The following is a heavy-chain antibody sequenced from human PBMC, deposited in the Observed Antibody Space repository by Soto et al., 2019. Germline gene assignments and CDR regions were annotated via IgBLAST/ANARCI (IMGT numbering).Heavy chain of an antibody. D-gene: IGHD2-15*01. J-gene: IGHJ3*02. CDR3: ARVTVVVVAATPHDAFDI. CDR2: IYYSGST. Sequence: PSETLSLTCTVSGGSISSGGYYWSWIRQHPGKGLEWIGYIYYSGSTYYNPSLKSRVTISVDTSKNQFSLKLSSVTAADTAVYYCARVTVVVVAATPHDAFDIWGQGTMVTVSS. CDR1: GGSISSGGYY. V-gene: IGHV4-31*03.